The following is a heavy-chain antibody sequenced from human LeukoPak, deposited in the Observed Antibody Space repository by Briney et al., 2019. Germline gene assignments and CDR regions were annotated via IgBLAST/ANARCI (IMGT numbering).Heavy chain of an antibody. CDR2: LNGGGSST. V-gene: IGHV3-23*01. D-gene: IGHD1-26*01. Sequence: GGSLRLSCAASGFTFSSYPMSWVRQAPGKGLEWVSSLNGGGSSTYYADSVKGRFTISRDNSKNTLYLQMNSLRAEDTAFYYCAKYASGSYGGAYFDYWGQGTLVTVSS. CDR3: AKYASGSYGGAYFDY. CDR1: GFTFSSYP. J-gene: IGHJ4*02.